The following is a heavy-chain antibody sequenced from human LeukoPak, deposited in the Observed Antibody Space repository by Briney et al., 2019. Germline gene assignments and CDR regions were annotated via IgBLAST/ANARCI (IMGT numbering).Heavy chain of an antibody. CDR1: GGSISSSY. V-gene: IGHV4-59*08. D-gene: IGHD4-11*01. J-gene: IGHJ4*02. Sequence: SETLSLTCTVSGGSISSSYWSWIRQPPGKGLEWIGYIYYSGSTSYNPSLKSRVTISVDTSKNQFSLKLNSVTAADPAVYYCARQGPLTTAVTTRTNPFDYWGQGTLVSVSS. CDR3: ARQGPLTTAVTTRTNPFDY. CDR2: IYYSGST.